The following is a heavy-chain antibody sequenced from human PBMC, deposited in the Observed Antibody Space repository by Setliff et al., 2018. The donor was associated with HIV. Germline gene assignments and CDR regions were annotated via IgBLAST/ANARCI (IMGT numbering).Heavy chain of an antibody. J-gene: IGHJ4*02. Sequence: PGGSLRLSCAGSGFTFSNYWIHWVRQVPGKGLAWVSRISNDNIPSSDRSITAYADSVKGRFTISRDNAKNTVYLQMNSLRAEDTAVYFCARDGCSGTPFDYWGQGTLVTVSS. V-gene: IGHV3-74*03. CDR3: ARDGCSGTPFDY. CDR1: GFTFSNYW. CDR2: ISNDNIPSSDRSIT. D-gene: IGHD1-1*01.